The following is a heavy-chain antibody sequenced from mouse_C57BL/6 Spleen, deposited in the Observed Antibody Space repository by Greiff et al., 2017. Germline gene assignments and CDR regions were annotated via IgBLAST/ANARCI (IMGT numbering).Heavy chain of an antibody. J-gene: IGHJ3*01. V-gene: IGHV1-52*01. CDR2: IDPSDSEA. CDR3: ARGGSSYGFAY. CDR1: GYTFTSYW. D-gene: IGHD1-1*01. Sequence: QLQQPGAELVRPGSSVKLSCKASGYTFTSYWMHWVKQRPIQGLEWIGNIDPSDSEAHYNQKFKDKATLTVDKSSSTAYMQLSSLTSEDSAVYYCARGGSSYGFAYWGQGTLVTVSA.